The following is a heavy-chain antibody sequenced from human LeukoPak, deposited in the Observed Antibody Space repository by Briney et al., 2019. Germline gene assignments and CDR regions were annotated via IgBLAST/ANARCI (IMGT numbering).Heavy chain of an antibody. Sequence: GGSLSLSCSASGFTFSSYGMHWVRQAPGKGLEWVAVIWYDGTNKYYADSVKGRFTISRDNSKNTLYLQMNSLRAEDTAVYYCARDRLHYDSLTGYPADWGQGTLVTVSS. D-gene: IGHD3-9*01. J-gene: IGHJ4*02. V-gene: IGHV3-33*01. CDR2: IWYDGTNK. CDR1: GFTFSSYG. CDR3: ARDRLHYDSLTGYPAD.